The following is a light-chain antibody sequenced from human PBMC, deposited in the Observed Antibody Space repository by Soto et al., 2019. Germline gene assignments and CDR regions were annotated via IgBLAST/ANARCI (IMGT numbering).Light chain of an antibody. J-gene: IGLJ2*01. CDR2: EVS. CDR3: CSYATPRL. Sequence: QSALTQPPSASGSPGQSVTISCTGTSSDVGVYNYVSWYQHHPGKAPKLIIYEVSKRPSGVPDRFSGSKSGNTASLTISGLQAEDEADYYCCSYATPRLFGGGTKLTVL. CDR1: SSDVGVYNY. V-gene: IGLV2-8*01.